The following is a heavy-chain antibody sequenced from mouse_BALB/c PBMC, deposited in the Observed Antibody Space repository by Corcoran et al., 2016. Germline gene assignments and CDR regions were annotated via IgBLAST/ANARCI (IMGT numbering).Heavy chain of an antibody. CDR1: GYTFTDYY. V-gene: IGHV1-84*02. Sequence: QIQLQQSGPELVKPGASVKISCKASGYTFTDYYINWVKQKPGQGLEWIGWIYPGSGNTKYNEKFKGKATLTVDTSSSTAYMQLSSLTSEDTAVYFCARAYGNYPFAYWGQGTLVTVSA. J-gene: IGHJ3*01. CDR3: ARAYGNYPFAY. D-gene: IGHD2-1*01. CDR2: IYPGSGNT.